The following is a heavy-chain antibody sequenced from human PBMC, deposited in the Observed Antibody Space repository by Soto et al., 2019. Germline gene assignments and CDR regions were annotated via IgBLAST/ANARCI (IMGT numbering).Heavy chain of an antibody. CDR1: GFTFSSYG. D-gene: IGHD1-26*01. Sequence: QVQLVESGGGVVQPGRSLRLSCAASGFTFSSYGMHWVRQAPGKGLEWVAVIWYDGSNKYYADSVKGRFTISRDNSQNTLELQMNSLRAEDTAVYYCARDRGELLRVVVYWGQGTLVTVSS. V-gene: IGHV3-33*01. J-gene: IGHJ4*02. CDR2: IWYDGSNK. CDR3: ARDRGELLRVVVY.